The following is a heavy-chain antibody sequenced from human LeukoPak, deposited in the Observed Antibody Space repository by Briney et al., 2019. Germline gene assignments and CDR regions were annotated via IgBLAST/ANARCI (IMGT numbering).Heavy chain of an antibody. D-gene: IGHD3-3*01. J-gene: IGHJ1*01. CDR1: GFTFSSYG. CDR3: AKANRFLEWTNSQH. Sequence: PGGSLRLSCAASGFTFSSYGMSWVRQAPGKGLEWVSAISGSGGSTYYADSVKGRFTISRDNSKNTLYLQMNSLRAEDMALYYCAKANRFLEWTNSQHWGQGTLVTVSS. CDR2: ISGSGGST. V-gene: IGHV3-23*01.